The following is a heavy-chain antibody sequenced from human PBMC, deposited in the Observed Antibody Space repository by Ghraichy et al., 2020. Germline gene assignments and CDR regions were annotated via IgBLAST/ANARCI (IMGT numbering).Heavy chain of an antibody. CDR3: ARELGCSGGSCYEGNWFDP. CDR1: GGSISSYY. Sequence: SETLSLTCTVSGGSISSYYWSWIRQPPGKGLEWIGYIYYSGSTNYNPSLKSRVTISVDTSKNQFSLKLSSVTAADTAVYYCARELGCSGGSCYEGNWFDPWGQGTLVTVSS. D-gene: IGHD2-15*01. J-gene: IGHJ5*02. CDR2: IYYSGST. V-gene: IGHV4-59*01.